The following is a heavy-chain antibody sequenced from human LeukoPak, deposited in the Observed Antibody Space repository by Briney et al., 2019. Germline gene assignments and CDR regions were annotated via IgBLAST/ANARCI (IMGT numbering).Heavy chain of an antibody. CDR1: GGSISNYY. CDR2: IYYTGST. J-gene: IGHJ4*02. D-gene: IGHD6-13*01. V-gene: IGHV4-59*01. Sequence: PSETLSLTCTVSGGSISNYYWNWIRQPPGKGLGWIGYIYYTGSTNYNPSLKSRVTMSVDTSKNQFSLNLKSVTPEDTAVYYCARNLIPEQLVLNFWGQGTLVTVSS. CDR3: ARNLIPEQLVLNF.